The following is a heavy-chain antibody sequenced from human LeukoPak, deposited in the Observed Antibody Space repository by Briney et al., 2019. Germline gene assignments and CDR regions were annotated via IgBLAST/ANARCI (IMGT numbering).Heavy chain of an antibody. CDR3: ASIPYGSPYYFDY. CDR2: IYHSGST. V-gene: IGHV4-38-2*01. D-gene: IGHD3-10*01. J-gene: IGHJ4*02. Sequence: SETLSLTCAISGYSISSGYYWGWIRQPPGKGPEWIGSIYHSGSTYYNPSLKSRVTISVDTSKNQFSLKLSSVTAADTAVYYCASIPYGSPYYFDYWGQGTLVTVSS. CDR1: GYSISSGYY.